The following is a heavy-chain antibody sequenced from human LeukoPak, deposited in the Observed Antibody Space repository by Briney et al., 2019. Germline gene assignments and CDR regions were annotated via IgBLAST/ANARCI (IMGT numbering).Heavy chain of an antibody. Sequence: SETLSLTCTVSGGSISSYYWSWIRQPPGKGLEWIGYIYYSGGTNYNPSLKSRVTISVDTSKNQFSLKLSSVTAADTAVYYCARGPRYTYYYDSSGYRGGYYFDYWGQGTLVTVSS. CDR2: IYYSGGT. D-gene: IGHD3-22*01. J-gene: IGHJ4*02. CDR1: GGSISSYY. CDR3: ARGPRYTYYYDSSGYRGGYYFDY. V-gene: IGHV4-59*12.